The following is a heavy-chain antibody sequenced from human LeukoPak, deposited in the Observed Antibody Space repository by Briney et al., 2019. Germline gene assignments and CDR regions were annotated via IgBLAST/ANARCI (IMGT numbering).Heavy chain of an antibody. J-gene: IGHJ3*02. CDR3: ARDSGWWKNGAFDI. CDR1: GGSIRSSYYY. CDR2: IYDSGST. Sequence: SETLSLTCTVSGGSIRSSYYYWGWIRQPPGKGLEWIGSIYDSGSTNYNPSLKSRVTISVDTSKNQFSLKLSSVTAADTAVYYCARDSGWWKNGAFDIWGQGTMVTVSS. V-gene: IGHV4-39*07. D-gene: IGHD6-19*01.